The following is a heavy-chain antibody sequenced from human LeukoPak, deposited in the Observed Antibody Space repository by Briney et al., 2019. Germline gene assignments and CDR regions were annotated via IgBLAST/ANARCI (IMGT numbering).Heavy chain of an antibody. D-gene: IGHD3-9*01. V-gene: IGHV1-2*04. CDR1: GYTVTGYA. Sequence: ASLKVCFKPSGYTVTGYAMHWMREAPGQGQDRMGRIHANSSGTNYAHKFQSSENLTSDTSVSTAYMELSRLRSDDTAVYYCARGPPVVWALTVYYSYWGQGTLVTVSS. CDR2: IHANSSGT. J-gene: IGHJ4*02. CDR3: ARGPPVVWALTVYYSY.